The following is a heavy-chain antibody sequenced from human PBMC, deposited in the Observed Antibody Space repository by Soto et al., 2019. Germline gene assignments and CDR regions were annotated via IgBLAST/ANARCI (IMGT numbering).Heavy chain of an antibody. CDR3: ARGAGLLWFGELAAQYYFDY. D-gene: IGHD3-10*01. Sequence: SETLSLTCTVSGGSVSSGSYYWSWIRQPPGKGLEWIGYIYYSGSTNYNPSLKSRVTISVDTSKNQFSLKLSSVTAADTAVYYCARGAGLLWFGELAAQYYFDYWGQGTLVTVSS. V-gene: IGHV4-61*01. J-gene: IGHJ4*02. CDR1: GGSVSSGSYY. CDR2: IYYSGST.